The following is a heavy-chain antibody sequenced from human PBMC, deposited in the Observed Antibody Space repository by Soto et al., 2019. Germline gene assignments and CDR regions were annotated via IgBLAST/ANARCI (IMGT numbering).Heavy chain of an antibody. CDR3: ARMGDFWSGPGELDP. CDR1: GGPISSSNYY. CDR2: VYYNGFT. J-gene: IGHJ5*02. D-gene: IGHD3-3*01. Sequence: PSETLSLTCTVSGGPISSSNYYWAWIRQSPGKGLEWIGSVYYNGFTYYNPSLKSRVTISVDTSKNQFSLKLTSVTAADTAVYYCARMGDFWSGPGELDPWGQGTLVTVSS. V-gene: IGHV4-39*01.